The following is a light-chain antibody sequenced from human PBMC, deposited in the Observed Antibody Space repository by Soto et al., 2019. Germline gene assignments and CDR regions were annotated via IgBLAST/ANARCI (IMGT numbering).Light chain of an antibody. Sequence: QSALTQPASVSGSPGQSITISCTGTSSDVGGYKYVSWYQQHPDKAPKLIIFEVSNRPSGISSRFSGSKSGNTASLIVSGLQAADEADYYCSSYAGSNNYVFGTGTKLTVL. CDR3: SSYAGSNNYV. CDR1: SSDVGGYKY. V-gene: IGLV2-14*01. J-gene: IGLJ1*01. CDR2: EVS.